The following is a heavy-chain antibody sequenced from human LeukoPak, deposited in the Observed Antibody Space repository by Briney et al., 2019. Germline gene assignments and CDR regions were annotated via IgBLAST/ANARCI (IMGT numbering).Heavy chain of an antibody. Sequence: ASVKVSCKASGGTFSSYAISWVRQAPGQGLEWMGGIIPTFGTANYAQKFQGRVTITAGESTSTAYMELSSLRSEDTAVYYCARALGYSYGAIDYWGQGTLVTVSS. CDR2: IIPTFGTA. CDR1: GGTFSSYA. CDR3: ARALGYSYGAIDY. V-gene: IGHV1-69*13. D-gene: IGHD5-18*01. J-gene: IGHJ4*02.